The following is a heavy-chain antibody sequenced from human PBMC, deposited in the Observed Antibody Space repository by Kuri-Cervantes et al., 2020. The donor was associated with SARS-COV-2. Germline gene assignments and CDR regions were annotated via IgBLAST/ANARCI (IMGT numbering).Heavy chain of an antibody. J-gene: IGHJ4*02. CDR2: ISYDGSNK. D-gene: IGHD2-21*01. CDR1: AFTFSSYA. V-gene: IGHV3-30-3*01. Sequence: GGSLRFSCAASAFTFSSYAMHWVRQAPGKGLEWVAIISYDGSNKYYADSVKGRFTISRDNSKNTLYLQMNSLRAEDTAVYYCARDRVGVHDYWGQGTLVTVSS. CDR3: ARDRVGVHDY.